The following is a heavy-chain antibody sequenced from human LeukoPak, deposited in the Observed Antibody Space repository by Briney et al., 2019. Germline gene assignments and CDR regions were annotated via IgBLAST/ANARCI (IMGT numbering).Heavy chain of an antibody. Sequence: SETLSLTCTVSGGSISSYYWSWIRQSPGKGLECIGYIHYTGSTNYNPSLKSRVTISVETSKNQFSLKLSSVTAADTAVYYCARGFYGGNAGGYYYYYMDVWGKGTTVTVSS. J-gene: IGHJ6*03. D-gene: IGHD4-23*01. CDR1: GGSISSYY. CDR2: IHYTGST. V-gene: IGHV4-59*12. CDR3: ARGFYGGNAGGYYYYYMDV.